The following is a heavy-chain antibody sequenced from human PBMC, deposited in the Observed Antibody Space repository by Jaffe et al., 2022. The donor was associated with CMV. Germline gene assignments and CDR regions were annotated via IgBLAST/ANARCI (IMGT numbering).Heavy chain of an antibody. CDR2: IDSTSGDI. D-gene: IGHD6-13*01. CDR1: GFTFNDYI. V-gene: IGHV3-21*01. Sequence: EVQLVESGGGLVKPGGSLRLSCAASGFTFNDYIINWVRQAPGKGLAWVSSIDSTSGDISYADSVKGRFTISRDNAANSLFLQMKSLRVEDTAVYYCARDRFSRSVYYGLDVWGQGTTVTVSS. J-gene: IGHJ6*02. CDR3: ARDRFSRSVYYGLDV.